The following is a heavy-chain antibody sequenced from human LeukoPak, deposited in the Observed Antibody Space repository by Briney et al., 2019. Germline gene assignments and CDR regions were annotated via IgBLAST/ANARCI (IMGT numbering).Heavy chain of an antibody. J-gene: IGHJ3*02. V-gene: IGHV4-34*01. CDR2: INHRGST. CDR1: GGSFTDYY. CDR3: ARPMRVDAFDI. Sequence: KPSETLSLTCAVYGGSFTDYYWSWIRQPPGKGLEWIGEINHRGSTNYNSSLKSRVTISVDTSKNQFSLKLSSVTAADTAVYYCARPMRVDAFDIWGQGTMVTVSS.